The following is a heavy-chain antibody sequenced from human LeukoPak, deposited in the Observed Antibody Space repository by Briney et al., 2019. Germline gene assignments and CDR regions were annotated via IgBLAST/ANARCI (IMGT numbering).Heavy chain of an antibody. Sequence: GGSPRLSCAASGFTFSTYAMHWVRQAPGKGLEWVAVIWYDGIDKYYADSVKGRFTISRDNSKNTLYLQMNSLRAEDTAVYYCARDGRDGYNHRWFDPWGQGTLVTVSS. V-gene: IGHV3-33*01. D-gene: IGHD5-24*01. CDR1: GFTFSTYA. CDR2: IWYDGIDK. J-gene: IGHJ5*02. CDR3: ARDGRDGYNHRWFDP.